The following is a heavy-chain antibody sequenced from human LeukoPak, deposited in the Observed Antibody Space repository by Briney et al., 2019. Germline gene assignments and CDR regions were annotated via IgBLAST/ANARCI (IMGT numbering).Heavy chain of an antibody. D-gene: IGHD3-3*01. CDR3: ARDLKGMYYDFWSRPHGMDV. Sequence: SETLSLTCTVSGGSISSYYWSWIRQPPGKGLEWIGYIYYSGSTNCNPSLKSRVTISVDTSKNQFSLKLSSVTAADTAVYYCARDLKGMYYDFWSRPHGMDVWGQGTTVTVSS. V-gene: IGHV4-59*01. CDR1: GGSISSYY. J-gene: IGHJ6*02. CDR2: IYYSGST.